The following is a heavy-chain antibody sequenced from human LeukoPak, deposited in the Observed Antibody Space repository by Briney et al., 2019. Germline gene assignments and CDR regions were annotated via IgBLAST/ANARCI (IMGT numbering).Heavy chain of an antibody. Sequence: NTSETLSLTCAVSGGSISSGGYSWSWIRQPPGKGLEWIGYIYHSGSTNYNPSLKSRVTISVDTSKNQFSLKLSSVTAADTAVYYCARGRGHYYYGMDVWGQGTTVTVSS. CDR3: ARGRGHYYYGMDV. D-gene: IGHD3-10*01. V-gene: IGHV4-30-2*01. J-gene: IGHJ6*02. CDR1: GGSISSGGYS. CDR2: IYHSGST.